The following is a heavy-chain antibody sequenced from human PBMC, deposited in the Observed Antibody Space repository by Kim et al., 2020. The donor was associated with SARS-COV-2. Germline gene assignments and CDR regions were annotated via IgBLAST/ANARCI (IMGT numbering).Heavy chain of an antibody. D-gene: IGHD1-7*01. CDR2: IYHSGST. CDR3: ARDLLELGWFDP. V-gene: IGHV4-30-2*01. J-gene: IGHJ5*02. Sequence: SETLSLTCAVSGGSISSGGYSWSWIRQPPGKGLEWIGYIYHSGSTYYKPSLKSRVTISVDRSKNQFSLKLSSVTAADTAVYYCARDLLELGWFDPWGQGTLVTVSS. CDR1: GGSISSGGYS.